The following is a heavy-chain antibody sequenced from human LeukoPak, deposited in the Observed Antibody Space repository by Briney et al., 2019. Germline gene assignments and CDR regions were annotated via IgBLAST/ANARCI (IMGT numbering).Heavy chain of an antibody. CDR2: IYYSGST. J-gene: IGHJ4*02. V-gene: IGHV4-59*01. D-gene: IGHD7-27*01. CDR1: GGSIGSYY. Sequence: SETLSLTCTVSGGSIGSYYWSWIRQPPGKGLEWIGYIYYSGSTNYNPSLKSRVTISVDTSKNQFSLKLSSVTAADTAVYYCARVAWGWFYFDYWGQGTLVTVSS. CDR3: ARVAWGWFYFDY.